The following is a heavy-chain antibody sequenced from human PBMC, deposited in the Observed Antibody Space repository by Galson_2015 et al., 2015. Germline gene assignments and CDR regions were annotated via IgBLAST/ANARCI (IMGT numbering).Heavy chain of an antibody. CDR2: IYHSGST. CDR1: GGSISSSNW. Sequence: SETLSLTCAVSGGSISSSNWWSWVRQPPGKGLEWIGEIYHSGSTNYNPSLKSRVTISVDKSKNQFSLKLSSVTAADTAVYYCARVPPHSTQLWSHNYWFDPWGQGTLVTVSS. J-gene: IGHJ5*02. CDR3: ARVPPHSTQLWSHNYWFDP. D-gene: IGHD5-18*01. V-gene: IGHV4-4*02.